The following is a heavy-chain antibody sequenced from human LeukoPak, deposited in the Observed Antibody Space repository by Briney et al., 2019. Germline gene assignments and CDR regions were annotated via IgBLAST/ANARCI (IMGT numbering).Heavy chain of an antibody. CDR3: ARDETYYDSSGQDY. CDR2: ISAYNGNT. V-gene: IGHV1-18*01. Sequence: ASVKVSCKASGYTFTSYGISWVRQAPGQGLEWLGWISAYNGNTNYAQKLQGRVTMTTDTSTSTAYVELRSLRSDDTAVYYCARDETYYDSSGQDYWGQGTLVTVSS. CDR1: GYTFTSYG. J-gene: IGHJ4*02. D-gene: IGHD3-22*01.